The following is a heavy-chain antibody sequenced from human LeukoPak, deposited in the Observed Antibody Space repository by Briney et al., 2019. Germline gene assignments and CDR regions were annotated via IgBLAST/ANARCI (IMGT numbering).Heavy chain of an antibody. Sequence: SETLSLTCAVYGGSFSGYYWSWIRQPPGKGLEWIGEINHSGSTNYNPSLKSRVTISVDTSKNQFSLKLSSVTAADTAVYYCATYGSGSYYRQMGPYYYGMDVWGQGTTVTVSS. CDR3: ATYGSGSYYRQMGPYYYGMDV. D-gene: IGHD3-10*01. CDR2: INHSGST. CDR1: GGSFSGYY. V-gene: IGHV4-34*01. J-gene: IGHJ6*02.